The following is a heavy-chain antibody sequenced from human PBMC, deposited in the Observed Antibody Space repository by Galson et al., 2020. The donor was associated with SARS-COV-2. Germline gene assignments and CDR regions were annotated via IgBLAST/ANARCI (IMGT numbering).Heavy chain of an antibody. J-gene: IGHJ3*02. CDR1: GTSISSGSYS. Sequence: SETLYLTCAVSGTSISSGSYSWNWIRQPPGKGLEWIGYTPHSGGTYYNPSLKSRVTISGDRSKNQFSLRLSSVTAADTAVYYCARLHYGEYAPEAFDIWGPGTRVTVAS. CDR2: TPHSGGT. CDR3: ARLHYGEYAPEAFDI. D-gene: IGHD4-17*01. V-gene: IGHV4-30-2*01.